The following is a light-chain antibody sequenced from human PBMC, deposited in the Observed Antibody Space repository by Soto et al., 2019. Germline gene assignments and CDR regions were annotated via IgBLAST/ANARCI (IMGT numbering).Light chain of an antibody. V-gene: IGKV1-5*03. CDR1: QSIRDW. Sequence: DIQMTQSPSTLSASVGDRVTITFRASQSIRDWLAWYQQKPGKVPKLLIYKASNLESGVPSRFSGSGSGTEFTLTISSLQPDDFATYYCQQYDSYSSFGGGTKVDI. J-gene: IGKJ4*01. CDR3: QQYDSYSS. CDR2: KAS.